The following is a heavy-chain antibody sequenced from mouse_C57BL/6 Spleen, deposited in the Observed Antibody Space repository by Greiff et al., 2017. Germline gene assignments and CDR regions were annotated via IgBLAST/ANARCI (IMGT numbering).Heavy chain of an antibody. CDR1: GFTFSDAW. CDR3: TSYSNYGYFDY. Sequence: EVKVEESGGGLVQPGGSMKLSCAASGFTFSDAWMDWVRQSPEKGLEWVAEIRNKANNHATYYAESVKGRFTISRDGSKSSVYLQMNSLRAEDTGIYYCTSYSNYGYFDYWGQGTTLTVSS. V-gene: IGHV6-6*01. J-gene: IGHJ2*01. D-gene: IGHD2-5*01. CDR2: IRNKANNHAT.